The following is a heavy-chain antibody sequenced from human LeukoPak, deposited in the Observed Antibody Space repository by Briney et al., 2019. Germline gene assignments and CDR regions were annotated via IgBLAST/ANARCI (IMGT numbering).Heavy chain of an antibody. J-gene: IGHJ4*02. V-gene: IGHV1-2*06. CDR1: GYTFTGYY. CDR3: ATPPECSSGSCLSY. Sequence: ASVKVSCKASGYTFTGYYMHWVRQAPGQGLEWMGRINPNSGGTNYAQKFQDRVTMTRDTSITTAYMELSSLRFDDTAVYYCATPPECSSGSCLSYWGQGTLVTVSS. D-gene: IGHD2-15*01. CDR2: INPNSGGT.